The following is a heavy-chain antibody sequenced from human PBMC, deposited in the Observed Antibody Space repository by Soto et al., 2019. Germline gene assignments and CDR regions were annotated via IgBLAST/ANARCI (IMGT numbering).Heavy chain of an antibody. CDR2: IYPGDSDT. CDR3: AREPVVGTMAPFEGDYGMDV. D-gene: IGHD5-12*01. V-gene: IGHV5-51*01. J-gene: IGHJ6*02. CDR1: GYSFTSYW. Sequence: GESLKISCKGSGYSFTSYWIGWVRQMPGKGLEWMGIIYPGDSDTRYSPSFQGQVTISADKSISTAYLQWSSLKASDTAMYYCAREPVVGTMAPFEGDYGMDVWGEGTTVTVA.